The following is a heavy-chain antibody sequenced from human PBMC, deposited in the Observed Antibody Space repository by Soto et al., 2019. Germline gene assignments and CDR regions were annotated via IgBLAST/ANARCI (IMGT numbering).Heavy chain of an antibody. Sequence: ASVKVSCKASGGTFSSYAISWVRQAPGQGLEWMGGIIPIFGTANSAQKFQGRVTITADESTSTAYMELSSLRSEDTAVYYCARVVFRVYSSSWYDYWGQGTLVTVSS. CDR3: ARVVFRVYSSSWYDY. D-gene: IGHD6-13*01. V-gene: IGHV1-69*13. CDR1: GGTFSSYA. J-gene: IGHJ4*02. CDR2: IIPIFGTA.